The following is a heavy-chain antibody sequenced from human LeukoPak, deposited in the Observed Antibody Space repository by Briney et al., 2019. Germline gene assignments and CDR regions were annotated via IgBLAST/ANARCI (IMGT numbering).Heavy chain of an antibody. CDR1: GFTFSSYW. Sequence: GGSLRLSCAASGFTFSSYWMHWVRQTPGKGLIYISRINNDGSSANYADSVRGRFTISRDNSKNTLYLQMNSLRAEDTAVYYCAKDRWTEVDAFDIWGQGTMVTVSS. J-gene: IGHJ3*02. CDR3: AKDRWTEVDAFDI. CDR2: INNDGSSA. V-gene: IGHV3-74*01. D-gene: IGHD1-1*01.